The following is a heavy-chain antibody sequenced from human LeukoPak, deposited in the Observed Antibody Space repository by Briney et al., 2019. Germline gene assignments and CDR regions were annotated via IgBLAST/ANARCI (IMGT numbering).Heavy chain of an antibody. CDR1: GGSFSGYY. CDR2: INHSGST. CDR3: ALAGSRNWFDP. D-gene: IGHD3-10*01. Sequence: KPSETLSLTCAVYGGSFSGYYWSWIRQPPGKGLVWIGEINHSGSTNYNPSLKSRVTISVDTSKNQFSLKLSSVTAADTAVYYCALAGSRNWFDPWGQGTLVTVSS. V-gene: IGHV4-34*01. J-gene: IGHJ5*02.